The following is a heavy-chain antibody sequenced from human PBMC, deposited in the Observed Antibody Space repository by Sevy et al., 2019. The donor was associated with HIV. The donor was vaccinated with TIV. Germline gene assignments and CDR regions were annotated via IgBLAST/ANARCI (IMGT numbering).Heavy chain of an antibody. Sequence: GGSLRLSCVVSGYSFSSYAISWVRQAPGKGLEWVSTINGRGGSTYYAHSVKGRFTISGDNPKNTLFLQMINLRVDDTAIYYCARPSPRIAAAASAFYDNWGQGTLVTVSS. CDR3: ARPSPRIAAAASAFYDN. CDR1: GYSFSSYA. V-gene: IGHV3-23*01. CDR2: INGRGGST. D-gene: IGHD6-13*01. J-gene: IGHJ4*02.